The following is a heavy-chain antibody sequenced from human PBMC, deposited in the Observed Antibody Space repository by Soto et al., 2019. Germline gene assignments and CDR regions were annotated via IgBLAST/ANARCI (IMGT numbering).Heavy chain of an antibody. J-gene: IGHJ1*01. Sequence: QVQLQESGPGLVEPSQTLSLTCTVSGGSIGSTDSYWSWIRRPPGKGLEWIGYIYYTGGTFYNPSLKSRLTISLETSSNQFSLTLTSVTATDTGIYYCARGGSGWVEYFQHWGQGTLVAVSS. CDR3: ARGGSGWVEYFQH. D-gene: IGHD6-25*01. CDR2: IYYTGGT. CDR1: GGSIGSTDSY. V-gene: IGHV4-30-4*08.